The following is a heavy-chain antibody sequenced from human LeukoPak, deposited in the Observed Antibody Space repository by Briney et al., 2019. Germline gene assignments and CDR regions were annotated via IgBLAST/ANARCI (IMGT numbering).Heavy chain of an antibody. CDR2: INHSGST. D-gene: IGHD6-19*01. V-gene: IGHV4-34*01. Sequence: SETLSLTCAVYGGSFSGYYWSWIRQPPGKGLEWIGEINHSGSTNYNPSLKSRVTISVDTSKNQFSLKLSSVTAADTAVYYCARHGSSGWYNDEYFQHWGQGTLVTVSS. CDR3: ARHGSSGWYNDEYFQH. CDR1: GGSFSGYY. J-gene: IGHJ1*01.